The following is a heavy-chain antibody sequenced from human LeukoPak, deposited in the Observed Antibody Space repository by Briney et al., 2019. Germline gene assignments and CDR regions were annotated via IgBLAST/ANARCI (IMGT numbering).Heavy chain of an antibody. J-gene: IGHJ3*02. D-gene: IGHD3-3*02. CDR1: GFTFSSYA. Sequence: PGGSLRLSCAASGFTFSSYAFHWVRQTPGKGPEWAAVISYDGNTKFYADSVKGRFTISRGDSMNTLYLQMNSLRAEDTAVYYCAKIRPPAYDIWGQGTMVTVSS. V-gene: IGHV3-30*04. CDR3: AKIRPPAYDI. CDR2: ISYDGNTK.